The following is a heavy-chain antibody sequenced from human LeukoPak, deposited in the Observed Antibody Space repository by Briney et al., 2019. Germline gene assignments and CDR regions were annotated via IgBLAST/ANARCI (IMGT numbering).Heavy chain of an antibody. J-gene: IGHJ6*02. Sequence: PGGSLRLSCAASGFTFSSYWMSRVRQAPGKGLEWVANIKQDGSEKYYVDSVKGRFTISRDNAKNSLYLHMNSLRAEDTAVYYCATSNYGDYEVWGQGTTVTVSS. D-gene: IGHD4-17*01. V-gene: IGHV3-7*01. CDR1: GFTFSSYW. CDR3: ATSNYGDYEV. CDR2: IKQDGSEK.